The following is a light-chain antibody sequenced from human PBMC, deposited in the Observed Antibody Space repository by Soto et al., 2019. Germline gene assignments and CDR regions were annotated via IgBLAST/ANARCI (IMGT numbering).Light chain of an antibody. CDR3: HQYCSSPYT. CDR2: GAS. CDR1: QSVSSSY. V-gene: IGKV3-20*01. J-gene: IGKJ2*01. Sequence: EIVLTQSPGTLSLSPGAGATLSCRASQSVSSSYLAWYQQKPGQAPRLLIYGASSRATGIPDRFSGSGSGTDFTRTISRLDPEDFAVYYWHQYCSSPYTFGQGTKLEIK.